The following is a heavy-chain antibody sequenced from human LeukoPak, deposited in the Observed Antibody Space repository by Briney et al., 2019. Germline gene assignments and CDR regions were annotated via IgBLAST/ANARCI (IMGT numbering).Heavy chain of an antibody. V-gene: IGHV7-4-1*02. Sequence: ASVKVSCKASGYTFTSYYMHWVRQAPGQGLEWMGWINTNTGNPTYAQGFTRRFVFSLDTSVSTAYLQISSLKAEDTAVYYCARDSLDGSAYYWGQGTLVTVSS. D-gene: IGHD5-24*01. CDR2: INTNTGNP. J-gene: IGHJ4*02. CDR1: GYTFTSYY. CDR3: ARDSLDGSAYY.